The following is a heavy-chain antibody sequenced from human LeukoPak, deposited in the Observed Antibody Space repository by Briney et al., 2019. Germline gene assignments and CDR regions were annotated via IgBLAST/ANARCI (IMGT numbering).Heavy chain of an antibody. Sequence: ASETLSLTCTVSGGSISSGGYYWSWIRQPPGKGLEWIGYIYHSGSTYYNPSLKSRVTISVDRSKNQFSLKLSSVTAADTAVYYCARETPHGGALFDYWGQGTLVTVSS. V-gene: IGHV4-30-2*01. CDR3: ARETPHGGALFDY. D-gene: IGHD2-15*01. CDR2: IYHSGST. J-gene: IGHJ4*02. CDR1: GGSISSGGYY.